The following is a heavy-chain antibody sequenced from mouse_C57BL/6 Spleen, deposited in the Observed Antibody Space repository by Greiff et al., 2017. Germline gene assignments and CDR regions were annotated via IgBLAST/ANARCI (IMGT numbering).Heavy chain of an antibody. V-gene: IGHV5-4*03. J-gene: IGHJ2*01. Sequence: EVKLQESGGGLVKPGGSLKLSCAASGFTFSSYAMSWVRQTPEKRLEWVATISDGGSYTYYPDNVKGRFTISRDNAKNNLYLQMSHLKSEDTAMYYCARGGSDYFDYWGQGTTLTVSS. CDR1: GFTFSSYA. CDR2: ISDGGSYT. D-gene: IGHD3-2*02. CDR3: ARGGSDYFDY.